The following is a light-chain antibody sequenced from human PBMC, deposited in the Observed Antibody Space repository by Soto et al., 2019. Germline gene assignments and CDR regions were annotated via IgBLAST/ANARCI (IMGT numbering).Light chain of an antibody. CDR2: NAS. Sequence: IVLTQSPATLSLSPGETATLSCRASQSISRYLAWYQQKPGQAPRLLIYNASIRATGIPARFRGGGSETDFTLTISSLAPEDFAIYYCQPRGTWPRVTFGGGTKVEIK. CDR1: QSISRY. CDR3: QPRGTWPRVT. V-gene: IGKV3-11*01. J-gene: IGKJ4*01.